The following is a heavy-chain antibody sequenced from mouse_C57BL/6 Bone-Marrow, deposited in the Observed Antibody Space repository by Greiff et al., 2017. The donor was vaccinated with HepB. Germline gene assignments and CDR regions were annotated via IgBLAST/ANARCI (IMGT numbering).Heavy chain of an antibody. CDR1: GYSFTSYY. J-gene: IGHJ2*01. CDR3: ARKAYYDYDFDY. V-gene: IGHV1-66*01. D-gene: IGHD2-4*01. Sequence: VQLQHSGPELVKPGASVKISCKASGYSFTSYYIHWVKQRPGQGLEWIGWIYPGSGNTKYNEKFKGKATLTADTSSSTAYMQLSSLTSEDSAVYYCARKAYYDYDFDYWGQGTTLTVSS. CDR2: IYPGSGNT.